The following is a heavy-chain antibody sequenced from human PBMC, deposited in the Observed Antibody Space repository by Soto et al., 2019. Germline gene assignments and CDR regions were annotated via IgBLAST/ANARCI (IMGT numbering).Heavy chain of an antibody. J-gene: IGHJ4*02. V-gene: IGHV1-18*01. Sequence: QVQLVQSGTEMKKPGASVKVSCKASGYTFTTSGITWVRQAPGQGPEYMGWISTARGDTNCAQEFQDRITMTTDTXXXXXXXXXXXXXXXXXXXXXXXXXXXXYNDYWGQGSLVTVSS. CDR3: XXXXXXYNDY. CDR1: GYTFTTSG. CDR2: ISTARGDT.